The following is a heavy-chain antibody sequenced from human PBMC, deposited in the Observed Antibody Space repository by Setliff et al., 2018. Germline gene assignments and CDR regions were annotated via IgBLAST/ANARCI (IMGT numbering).Heavy chain of an antibody. CDR2: ISVSGSYI. J-gene: IGHJ4*02. CDR3: ARDKDKDFDI. V-gene: IGHV3-11*05. Sequence: RLSCAASGFTFSDYYMSWIRQAPGKGLEWVSYISVSGSYIDYADSVKGRFTISRDNTKNSVYLQISSLTVEDTAVYYCARDKDKDFDIWGQGTLVTVSS. CDR1: GFTFSDYY.